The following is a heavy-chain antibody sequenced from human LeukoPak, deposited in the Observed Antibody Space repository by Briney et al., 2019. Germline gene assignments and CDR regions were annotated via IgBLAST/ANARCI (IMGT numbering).Heavy chain of an antibody. CDR3: ARDRHSFPTMVRGVRRTTWFDP. CDR1: GGTFSSYA. Sequence: ASVKVSCKASGGTFSSYAISWVRQAPGQGLEWMGWISAYNGNTNYAQKLQGRVTMTTDTSTSTAYMELRSLRSDDTAVYYCARDRHSFPTMVRGVRRTTWFDPWGQGTLVTVSS. CDR2: ISAYNGNT. J-gene: IGHJ5*02. D-gene: IGHD3-10*01. V-gene: IGHV1-18*01.